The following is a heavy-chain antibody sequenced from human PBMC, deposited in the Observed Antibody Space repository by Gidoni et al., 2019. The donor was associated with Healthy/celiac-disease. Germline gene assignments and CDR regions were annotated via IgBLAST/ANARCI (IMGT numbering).Heavy chain of an antibody. CDR3: ARGGKYSNYLPDYYYYGMDV. V-gene: IGHV4-31*03. CDR2: IYYSGST. J-gene: IGHJ6*02. Sequence: QVQLQESGPGLVKPSQTLSLTCTVSGGSISSGGYYWSWIRQHPGKGLEWIGYIYYSGSTYYNPSLKSRVTISVDTSKNQFSLKLSSVTAADTAVYYCARGGKYSNYLPDYYYYGMDVWGQGTTVTVSS. D-gene: IGHD4-4*01. CDR1: GGSISSGGYY.